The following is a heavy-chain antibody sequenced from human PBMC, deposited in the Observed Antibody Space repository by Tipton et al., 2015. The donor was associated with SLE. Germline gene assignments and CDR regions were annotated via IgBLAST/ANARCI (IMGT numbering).Heavy chain of an antibody. D-gene: IGHD3-22*01. V-gene: IGHV4-59*01. CDR1: GGSISSYY. CDR2: IYYSGST. Sequence: TLSLTCTVSGGSISSYYWSWIRQPPGKGLEWIGYIYYSGSTNYNPSLKSRATISVDTSKNQFSLKLSSVTAADTAVYYCARMDYYDSSGVDIWGQGTMVTVSS. J-gene: IGHJ3*02. CDR3: ARMDYYDSSGVDI.